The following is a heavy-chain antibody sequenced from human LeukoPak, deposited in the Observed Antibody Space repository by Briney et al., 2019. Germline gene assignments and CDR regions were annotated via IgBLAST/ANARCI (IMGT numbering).Heavy chain of an antibody. D-gene: IGHD2-2*01. CDR1: GGSFSGYY. Sequence: SETLSLTCAVYGGSFSGYYWSWIRQPPGKGLEWMGEIKHSGSTNYNPCLKSRVTISVDTYKNQCSLKLSSVTAADTAVYYCARGSIVVVPAANYYYYYMDVWGKGTTVTVSS. J-gene: IGHJ6*03. CDR3: ARGSIVVVPAANYYYYYMDV. CDR2: IKHSGST. V-gene: IGHV4-34*01.